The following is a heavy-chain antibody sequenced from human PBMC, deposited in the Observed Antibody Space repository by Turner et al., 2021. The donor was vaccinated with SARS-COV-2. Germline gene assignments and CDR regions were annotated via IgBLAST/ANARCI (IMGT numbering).Heavy chain of an antibody. CDR3: AKDRNTYYYGSALDS. CDR1: GFSFSRNV. Sequence: EVQLLESGGGLVQPGRSLRLSCAASGFSFSRNVMSWVRQAPGKGLEWVSAIRGSGDNTYYADSVKGRFTISRDNSKNTLYLQMNSLRDDDTAVYYCAKDRNTYYYGSALDSWGQGTLVTVSS. D-gene: IGHD3-10*01. CDR2: IRGSGDNT. V-gene: IGHV3-23*01. J-gene: IGHJ4*02.